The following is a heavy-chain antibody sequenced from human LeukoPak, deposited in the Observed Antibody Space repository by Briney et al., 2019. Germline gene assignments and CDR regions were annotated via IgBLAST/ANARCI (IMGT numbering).Heavy chain of an antibody. J-gene: IGHJ6*02. CDR3: ARDPGYSYGDDYYYYGMDV. D-gene: IGHD5-18*01. Sequence: SETLSLTCSVSGGSISSSGHYWGWIRQSPEKGLDWIGSIYSNGNTYYNPSVKSRVTISVDTSKNQFSLKLTSVTAAETAVYYCARDPGYSYGDDYYYYGMDVWGQGTTVTVSS. CDR2: IYSNGNT. CDR1: GGSISSSGHY. V-gene: IGHV4-39*07.